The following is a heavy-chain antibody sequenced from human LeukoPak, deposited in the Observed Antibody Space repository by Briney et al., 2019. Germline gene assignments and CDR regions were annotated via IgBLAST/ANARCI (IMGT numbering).Heavy chain of an antibody. CDR3: ARDTRTFDY. Sequence: GGSLRLSCAASGFTFSRYRMNWVRQAPGKGLEWVANIKQDGSEKYYVDFVKGRLTISRDNAKNSLFLQMNSLRAEDTAVYYCARDTRTFDYWGQGTLVTVSS. J-gene: IGHJ4*02. D-gene: IGHD1-26*01. CDR1: GFTFSRYR. CDR2: IKQDGSEK. V-gene: IGHV3-7*01.